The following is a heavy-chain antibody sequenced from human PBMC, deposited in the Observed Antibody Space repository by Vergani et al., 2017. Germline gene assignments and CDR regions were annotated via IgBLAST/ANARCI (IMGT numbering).Heavy chain of an antibody. Sequence: QLQLQESGPGLVKPSETLSLTCTVSGGSISSSSYYWSWIRQPPGKGLEWIGEINHSGSTNYNPSLKSRVTISVDTSKNQFSLKRSAVTAPDTAVYYCARGVVVRGVIITRWAAWGQGTLVTVSS. J-gene: IGHJ5*02. D-gene: IGHD3-10*01. CDR3: ARGVVVRGVIITRWAA. CDR1: GGSISSSSYY. V-gene: IGHV4-39*07. CDR2: INHSGST.